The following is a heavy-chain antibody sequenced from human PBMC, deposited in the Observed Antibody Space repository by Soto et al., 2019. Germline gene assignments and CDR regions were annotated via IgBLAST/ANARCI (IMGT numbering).Heavy chain of an antibody. D-gene: IGHD5-12*01. J-gene: IGHJ6*03. Sequence: GGSLRLSCAASGFTFSDYYMSWIRQAPGKGLEWVSYISSSGSTIYYADSVKGRFTISRDNAKNSLYLQMNSLRAEDTAVYYCATCLRLMGCYYYYMDVWGKGTTVTVSS. CDR2: ISSSGSTI. V-gene: IGHV3-11*01. CDR1: GFTFSDYY. CDR3: ATCLRLMGCYYYYMDV.